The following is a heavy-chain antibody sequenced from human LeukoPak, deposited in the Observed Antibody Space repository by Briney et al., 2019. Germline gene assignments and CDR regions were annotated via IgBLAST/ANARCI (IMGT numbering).Heavy chain of an antibody. J-gene: IGHJ6*02. CDR3: SKDHKWELDYDYYGVDV. D-gene: IGHD1-26*01. CDR2: ISYDGSNK. CDR1: GFTFSSYG. Sequence: PGRSLRLSCAASGFTFSSYGMHWVRQAPGKGLEWVAVISYDGSNKYYADSVKGRFTISRDNSKNTLYLQMTSLRAEDTAVYSCSKDHKWELDYDYYGVDVWGQGTTVTVSS. V-gene: IGHV3-30*18.